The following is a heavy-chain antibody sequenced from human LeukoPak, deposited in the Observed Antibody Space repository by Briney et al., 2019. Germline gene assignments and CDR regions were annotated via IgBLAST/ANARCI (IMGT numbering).Heavy chain of an antibody. D-gene: IGHD5-18*01. CDR2: INGDGRNI. V-gene: IGHV3-74*01. Sequence: GGSLRLSCVASGFTFSSYWMHWVRQDPGKGLVWVSRINGDGRNINYADSVRGRFTISRDNAKNTLYLQMKSLRVEDTAVYYCARGGYSYGYFDPWGQGTLVTVSS. CDR3: ARGGYSYGYFDP. J-gene: IGHJ5*02. CDR1: GFTFSSYW.